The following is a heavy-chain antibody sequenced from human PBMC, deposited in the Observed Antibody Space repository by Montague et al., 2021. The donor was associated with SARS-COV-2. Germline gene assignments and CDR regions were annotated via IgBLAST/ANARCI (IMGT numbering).Heavy chain of an antibody. V-gene: IGHV3-23*01. Sequence: SLRLSCAASKFTFNTYAMTWVRQAPGKGLEWVSCIGSGGDTFFADSVQGRFTISRDFSTNTVFLQMNRLRADDTAMYFCASYGVKSPGAFEIWGQGTLVTVSS. J-gene: IGHJ3*02. D-gene: IGHD4-17*01. CDR3: ASYGVKSPGAFEI. CDR1: KFTFNTYA. CDR2: IGSGGDT.